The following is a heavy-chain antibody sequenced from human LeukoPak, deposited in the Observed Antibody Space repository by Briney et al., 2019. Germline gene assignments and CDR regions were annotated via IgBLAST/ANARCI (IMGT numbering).Heavy chain of an antibody. V-gene: IGHV4-39*01. CDR3: ARQGVGATSSGFNY. Sequence: SETLSLTCTVSGGSISSSRYYWGWIRQPPGKGLEWIGSIYYSGSTYYDPSLKSRVTISVDTSKNQFSLKLSSVTAADTAVYYCARQGVGATSSGFNYWGQGTLVTVSS. D-gene: IGHD1-26*01. J-gene: IGHJ4*02. CDR2: IYYSGST. CDR1: GGSISSSRYY.